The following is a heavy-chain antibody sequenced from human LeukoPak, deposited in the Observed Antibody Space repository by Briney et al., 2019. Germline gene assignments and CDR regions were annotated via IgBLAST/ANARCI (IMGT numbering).Heavy chain of an antibody. Sequence: SETLSLTCTVSGGSISSGSYYWSWIRQPAGKGLEWIGRIYISGSTNYNPSLKSRVTISVDTSKNQFSLKLSSVTAADTAVYYCTSLTPGGHDAFDIWGQGTMVTVSS. D-gene: IGHD2-2*01. J-gene: IGHJ3*02. CDR2: IYISGST. CDR3: TSLTPGGHDAFDI. CDR1: GGSISSGSYY. V-gene: IGHV4-61*02.